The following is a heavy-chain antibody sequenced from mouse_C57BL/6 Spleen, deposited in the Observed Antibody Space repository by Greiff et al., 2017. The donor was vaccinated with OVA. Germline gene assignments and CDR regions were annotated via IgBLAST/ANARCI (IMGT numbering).Heavy chain of an antibody. V-gene: IGHV1-77*01. D-gene: IGHD2-1*01. CDR1: GYTFTDYY. J-gene: IGHJ4*01. Sequence: VQLQQSGAELVKPGASVKISCKASGYTFTDYYINWVKQRPGQGLEWIGKIGPGSGSTYYNEKFKGKATLTADKSSSTAYMQLSSLTSEDSAVYFCARSEAIYYGNYYAMDYWGQGTSVTVSS. CDR3: ARSEAIYYGNYYAMDY. CDR2: IGPGSGST.